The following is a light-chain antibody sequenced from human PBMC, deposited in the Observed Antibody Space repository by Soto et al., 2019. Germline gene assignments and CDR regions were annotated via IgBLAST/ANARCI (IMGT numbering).Light chain of an antibody. J-gene: IGLJ1*01. CDR2: DVS. CDR3: SSFTSSSSYV. CDR1: SSDVGSYNS. V-gene: IGLV2-14*03. Sequence: YVLPQPASVWESPGHSITISCTGTSSDVGSYNSVSWYQQYPGKAPTLMIHDVSNRPSGVSNRFSGSKSGNTASLTISGLQAEDEADYYCSSFTSSSSYVFGSGTKVTV.